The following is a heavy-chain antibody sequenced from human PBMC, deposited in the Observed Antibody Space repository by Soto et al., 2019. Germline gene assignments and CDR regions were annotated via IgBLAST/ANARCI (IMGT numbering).Heavy chain of an antibody. CDR1: GASISTSY. CDR3: GRDLGGAYGAFDH. CDR2: IYSSGTT. V-gene: IGHV4-59*01. D-gene: IGHD4-17*01. J-gene: IGHJ4*02. Sequence: PSETLSLTCTVSGASISTSYWSWIRLPPGKGLEWIGYIYSSGTTKYNPSPKSRVAISIDTSKNQFSLKLSSVTAADTAIYYCGRDLGGAYGAFDHWGQGTLVTVSS.